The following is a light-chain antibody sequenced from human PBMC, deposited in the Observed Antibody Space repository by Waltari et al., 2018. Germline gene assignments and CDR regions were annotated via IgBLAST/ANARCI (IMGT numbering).Light chain of an antibody. J-gene: IGKJ3*01. CDR1: QDISNY. CDR3: QQYDNLPV. Sequence: DIQMTQSPSSLSASVGDRVTITCQASQDISNYLNWYQQKPGKAPQLLIYDASNFGTGVPSRFSGSGYGTDFTFTISSLQPEDIATYYCQQYDNLPVFGPGTKVDIK. V-gene: IGKV1-33*01. CDR2: DAS.